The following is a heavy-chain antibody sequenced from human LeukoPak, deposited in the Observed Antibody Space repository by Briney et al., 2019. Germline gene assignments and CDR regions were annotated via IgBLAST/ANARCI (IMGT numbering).Heavy chain of an antibody. V-gene: IGHV1-2*02. Sequence: ASVKVSCKASGYTFTDYYMHWVRQAPGQGLGWMGWINPKSDVTNYAQKFQGRVSLTRDTSTSTVYMELRSLTSDDTAVYYCARDRFSSTTSNWFDSWGQGTLVTVSS. J-gene: IGHJ5*01. CDR2: INPKSDVT. CDR3: ARDRFSSTTSNWFDS. D-gene: IGHD2-2*01. CDR1: GYTFTDYY.